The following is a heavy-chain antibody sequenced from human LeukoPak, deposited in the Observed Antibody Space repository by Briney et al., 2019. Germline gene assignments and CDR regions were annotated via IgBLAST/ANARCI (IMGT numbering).Heavy chain of an antibody. Sequence: SETLSLTCAVYGGSFSGYYWRWIRQPPGKGLEWIGEINHSGSTNYNPSLKSRVTISVDTSKNQFSLKLSSVTAADTAVYYCASQGDTAMAPGDYWGQGTLVTVSS. D-gene: IGHD5-18*01. V-gene: IGHV4-34*01. J-gene: IGHJ4*02. CDR2: INHSGST. CDR1: GGSFSGYY. CDR3: ASQGDTAMAPGDY.